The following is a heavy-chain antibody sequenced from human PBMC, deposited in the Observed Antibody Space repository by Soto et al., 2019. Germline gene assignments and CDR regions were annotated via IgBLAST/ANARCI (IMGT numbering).Heavy chain of an antibody. CDR3: AGLRPRDYPFDI. CDR1: GFTFSSYW. V-gene: IGHV3-74*01. D-gene: IGHD5-12*01. J-gene: IGHJ3*02. CDR2: INSDGSST. Sequence: GGSLRLSCAASGFTFSSYWMHWVRQAPGKGLVWVSRINSDGSSTSYADSVKGRFTISRDNAKNTLYLQMNSLGADDTAVYYCAGLRPRDYPFDIWGQGTMVTVSS.